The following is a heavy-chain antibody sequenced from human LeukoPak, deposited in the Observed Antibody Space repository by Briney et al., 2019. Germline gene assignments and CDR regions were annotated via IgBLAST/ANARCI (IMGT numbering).Heavy chain of an antibody. CDR2: IYYSGSTNYSGST. J-gene: IGHJ6*03. D-gene: IGHD1-26*01. CDR3: ARLSVIVGSTLEYYYYYMDV. CDR1: GGSISSYY. V-gene: IGHV4-59*12. Sequence: SETLSLTCTVSGGSISSYYWSWIRQPPGKGLEWIGYIYYSGSTNYSGSTNYNPSLKSRLTISVDKSKNQVSLKLTSVTAADTAVYYCARLSVIVGSTLEYYYYYMDVWGQGTTVTVSS.